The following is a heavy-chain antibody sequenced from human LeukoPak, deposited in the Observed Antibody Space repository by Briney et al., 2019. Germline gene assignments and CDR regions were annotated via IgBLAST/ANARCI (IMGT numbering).Heavy chain of an antibody. J-gene: IGHJ4*02. V-gene: IGHV1-2*02. D-gene: IGHD6-13*01. CDR1: GYTFTGYY. CDR3: ARARSSSWYPLTPHYFDY. CDR2: INPNSGGT. Sequence: GASVKVSCKASGYTFTGYYMHWVRQAPGQGLEWMGWINPNSGGTNYAQKFQVRVTMTRDTSISTAYMELSSLRSEDTAVYYCARARSSSWYPLTPHYFDYWGQGTLVTVSS.